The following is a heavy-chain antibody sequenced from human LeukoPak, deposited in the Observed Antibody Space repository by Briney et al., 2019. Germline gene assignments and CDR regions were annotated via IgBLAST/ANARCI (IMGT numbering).Heavy chain of an antibody. CDR1: GFTFSSYA. V-gene: IGHV3-30*18. J-gene: IGHJ4*02. CDR2: ISYDGSNK. Sequence: PGGSLRLSCAASGFTFSSYAMHWVRQAPGKGLEWVALISYDGSNKYNADSVKGRFTISRDNSKNTLYLQMNRLRAEDTAVYYYAKVGSYHDFDYWGQGTLVTVSS. CDR3: AKVGSYHDFDY. D-gene: IGHD1-26*01.